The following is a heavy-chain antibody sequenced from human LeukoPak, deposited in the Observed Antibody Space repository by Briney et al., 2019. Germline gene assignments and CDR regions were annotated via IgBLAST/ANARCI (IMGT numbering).Heavy chain of an antibody. CDR1: AFTFSYYG. J-gene: IGHJ5*02. Sequence: GGPLTLSCAASAFTFSYYGMHCVRQAPGRGLVEFAYIRYSASDEYYANPVKGRFTISRDNSKNTLYLQMNSLRPEDTAVYYCAKDLMRDIWFGESWGQGTLVTVSS. CDR2: IRYSASDE. V-gene: IGHV3-30*02. D-gene: IGHD3-10*01. CDR3: AKDLMRDIWFGES.